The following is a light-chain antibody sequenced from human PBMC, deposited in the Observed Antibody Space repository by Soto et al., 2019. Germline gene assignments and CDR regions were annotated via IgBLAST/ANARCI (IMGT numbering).Light chain of an antibody. J-gene: IGKJ4*01. CDR1: QSIDRY. CDR3: QQANSFPLT. CDR2: AAS. Sequence: DIQMTQSPSSLSASVGDRVTITCRASQSIDRYVNWYQQKPGKAPKLLIYAASTLQGGVPPRFSGSGSGTDFTLTISSLQPEDFATYYCQQANSFPLTLGGGTKVEIK. V-gene: IGKV1-39*01.